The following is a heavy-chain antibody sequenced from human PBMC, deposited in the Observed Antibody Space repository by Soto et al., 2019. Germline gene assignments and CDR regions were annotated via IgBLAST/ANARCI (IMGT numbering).Heavy chain of an antibody. Sequence: VQLVPSGAEVKKPGSSVRVSCETSGDTFSGHTINWLRQAPGQGLEWMGGIIPVFGSPNYAEKFQGRVTISADTSTNKAYMELRSLTSDDTAVYFCARDISGTNNWFDPWGQGTLVTVSS. D-gene: IGHD1-26*01. V-gene: IGHV1-69*06. CDR3: ARDISGTNNWFDP. CDR2: IIPVFGSP. J-gene: IGHJ5*02. CDR1: GDTFSGHT.